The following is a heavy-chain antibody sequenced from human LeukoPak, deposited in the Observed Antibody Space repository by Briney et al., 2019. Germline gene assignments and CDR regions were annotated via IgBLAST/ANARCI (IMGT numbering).Heavy chain of an antibody. V-gene: IGHV4-34*01. CDR2: INHSGST. CDR1: GGSFSGYY. CDR3: AREPSGYISSPP. D-gene: IGHD6-13*01. J-gene: IGHJ5*02. Sequence: SETLSLTCAVYGGSFSGYYWSWIRQPPGKGLEWIGEINHSGSTNYNPSLKSRVTISVDTSKNQFSLKLSSVTAADTALYYCAREPSGYISSPPWGQGTLVTVSS.